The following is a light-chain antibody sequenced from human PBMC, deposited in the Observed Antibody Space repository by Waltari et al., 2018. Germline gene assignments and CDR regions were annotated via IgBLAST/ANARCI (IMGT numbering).Light chain of an antibody. CDR2: KDN. J-gene: IGLJ3*02. V-gene: IGLV3-27*01. CDR1: TVPKTY. CDR3: YSSADDNPRV. Sequence: YELTQPSSVSVSPGQTATITRSGATVPKTYIRWFQQRPGQAPTLVIYKDNDRPSGIPERFSGSSSGVTAMLTISGAQADDEADYYCYSSADDNPRVFGGGTKLTVL.